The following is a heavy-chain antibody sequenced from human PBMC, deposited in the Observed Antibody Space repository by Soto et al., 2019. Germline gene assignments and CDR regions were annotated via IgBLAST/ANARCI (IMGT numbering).Heavy chain of an antibody. V-gene: IGHV1-18*04. CDR1: GYNFTTDG. CDR3: TREVDPSAYFDS. J-gene: IGHJ4*02. CDR2: ISAYNGNT. Sequence: QVQLVQSGAEVKKPGASVKVSCKASGYNFTTDGISWVRQAPGQGLEWVGWISAYNGNTKSAQNFQGRVTMTTDTPTYTAYMELRSLRSDDTAVYYCTREVDPSAYFDSWGQGTLVTVSA. D-gene: IGHD3-9*01.